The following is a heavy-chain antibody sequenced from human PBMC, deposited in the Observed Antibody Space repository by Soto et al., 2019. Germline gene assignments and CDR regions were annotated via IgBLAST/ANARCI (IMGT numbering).Heavy chain of an antibody. CDR2: ISGSGGST. V-gene: IGHV3-23*01. Sequence: EVQLLESGGGLVQPGGSLRLSCAASGLTFSSYAMSWVRQAPGKGLEWVSAISGSGGSTYYADSVKGRFTISRDNSKNTLYLQMNSLRAEDTAVYYCAKERRVPMVREGGYFDYWGQGTLVTVSS. CDR1: GLTFSSYA. CDR3: AKERRVPMVREGGYFDY. D-gene: IGHD3-10*01. J-gene: IGHJ4*02.